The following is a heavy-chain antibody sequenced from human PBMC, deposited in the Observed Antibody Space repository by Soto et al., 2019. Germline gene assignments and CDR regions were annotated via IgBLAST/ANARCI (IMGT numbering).Heavy chain of an antibody. CDR3: ARDSTEDIVATAEGIAFDI. D-gene: IGHD5-12*01. CDR1: GFTFSSYS. V-gene: IGHV3-21*01. Sequence: EVQLVESGGGLVKPGGSLRLSCAASGFTFSSYSMNWVRQAPGKGLEWVSSISSSSSYIYYADSVKGRFTISRDNAKNSRYLQMNSLRAEDTAVYYCARDSTEDIVATAEGIAFDIWGQGTMVTVSS. CDR2: ISSSSSYI. J-gene: IGHJ3*02.